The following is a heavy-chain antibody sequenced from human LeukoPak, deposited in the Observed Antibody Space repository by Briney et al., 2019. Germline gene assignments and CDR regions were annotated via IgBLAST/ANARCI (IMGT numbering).Heavy chain of an antibody. CDR1: GFTFSSYA. V-gene: IGHV3-30*04. Sequence: PGGSLRLSCAASGFTFSSYAMHWVRQAPGKGLEWAVVISYDGSNKYYADSVKGRFTISRDNSKNTLYLQMNSLRAEDTAVYYCARGPAMAVGSFDYWGQGTLVTVSS. CDR3: ARGPAMAVGSFDY. D-gene: IGHD2-15*01. CDR2: ISYDGSNK. J-gene: IGHJ4*02.